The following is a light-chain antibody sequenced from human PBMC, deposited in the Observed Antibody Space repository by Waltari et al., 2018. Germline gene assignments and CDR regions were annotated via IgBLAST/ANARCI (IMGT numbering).Light chain of an antibody. V-gene: IGKV1-6*01. Sequence: AIQMTQSPSSLSASVGDRVTITCRASENIKNDLGWYQQKPGKAPNLLIFAASSLQSRVPSRFSASGSGTDFTLTISSLQPEDFATYYCLQDYTFPLTFGGGTKVDI. CDR1: ENIKND. J-gene: IGKJ4*01. CDR2: AAS. CDR3: LQDYTFPLT.